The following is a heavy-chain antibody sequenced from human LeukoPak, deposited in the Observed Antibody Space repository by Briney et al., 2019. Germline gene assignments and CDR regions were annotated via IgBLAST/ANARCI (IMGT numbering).Heavy chain of an antibody. CDR1: GGSFGGYF. J-gene: IGHJ4*02. V-gene: IGHV4-34*01. Sequence: PSETLSHTCSAYGGSFGGYFWSWIRQPPGEGLEWIGEVNHSGSTNYNPSLKSRVTISVDTSRTQFSLNLRSVTAADTAVYYCARGPPLAYYGTGGYYFFDYWGQGILVTVSP. CDR2: VNHSGST. D-gene: IGHD3-22*01. CDR3: ARGPPLAYYGTGGYYFFDY.